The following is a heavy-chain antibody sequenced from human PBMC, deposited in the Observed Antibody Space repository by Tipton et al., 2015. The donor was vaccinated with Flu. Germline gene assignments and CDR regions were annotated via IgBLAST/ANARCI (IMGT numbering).Heavy chain of an antibody. CDR1: GFTFSSYW. CDR3: ASFYYYYYYGMDV. CDR2: IKQDGSEK. Sequence: SLRLSCAASGFTFSSYWMSWVRQAPGKGLEWVANIKQDGSEKYYVDSVKGRFTISRDNAKNSLYLQMNSLRAEDTAVYYCASFYYYYYYGMDVWGQGTTVTVSS. J-gene: IGHJ6*02. V-gene: IGHV3-7*01.